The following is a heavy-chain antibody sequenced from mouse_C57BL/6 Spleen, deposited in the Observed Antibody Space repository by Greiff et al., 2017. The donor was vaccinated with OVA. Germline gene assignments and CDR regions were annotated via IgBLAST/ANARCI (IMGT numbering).Heavy chain of an antibody. J-gene: IGHJ2*01. CDR3: ASSGSPYFDY. Sequence: EVKLVESGGGLVKPGGSLKLSCAASGFTFSSYAMSWVRQTPEKRLEWVATISDGGSYTYYPDNVKGRFTISRDNAKNNLYLQMSHLKSEDTAMYYCASSGSPYFDYWGQGTTLTVSS. V-gene: IGHV5-4*03. D-gene: IGHD4-1*01. CDR2: ISDGGSYT. CDR1: GFTFSSYA.